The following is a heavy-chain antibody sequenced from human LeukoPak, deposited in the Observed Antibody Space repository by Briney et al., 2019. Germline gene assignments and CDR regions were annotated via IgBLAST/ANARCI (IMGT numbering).Heavy chain of an antibody. CDR1: GYSFTSYW. Sequence: GESLQISCKGSGYSFTSYWIGWVRQMPGKGLEWMGIIYPGGSDTRYSPSFQGQVTISADKSISTAYLQWSSLKASDTAMYYCARCSNTKGYYDILTGYYPGRADAFDIWGQGTMVTVSS. V-gene: IGHV5-51*01. D-gene: IGHD3-9*01. CDR3: ARCSNTKGYYDILTGYYPGRADAFDI. J-gene: IGHJ3*02. CDR2: IYPGGSDT.